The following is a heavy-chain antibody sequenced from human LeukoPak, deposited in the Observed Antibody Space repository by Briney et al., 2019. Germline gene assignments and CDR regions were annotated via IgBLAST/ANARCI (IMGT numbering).Heavy chain of an antibody. V-gene: IGHV4-59*01. Sequence: ASETLSLTCTVSGGSISSYYWSWIRPPPGKGLEWIGYIYYSGSTNYNPSLKSRVTISVDTSKNQFSLKLSSVTAADTAVYYCARVLAVAGTYYYYYMDVWGKGTTVTVSS. D-gene: IGHD6-19*01. CDR2: IYYSGST. CDR1: GGSISSYY. J-gene: IGHJ6*03. CDR3: ARVLAVAGTYYYYYMDV.